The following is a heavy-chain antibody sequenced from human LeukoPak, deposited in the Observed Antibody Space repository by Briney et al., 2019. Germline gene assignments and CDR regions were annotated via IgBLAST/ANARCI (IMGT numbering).Heavy chain of an antibody. V-gene: IGHV3-33*01. CDR2: IWYDGSNK. CDR1: GFTFSSYG. CDR3: AREDGGKADI. Sequence: GGSLRLSCAASGFTFSSYGMHWVRQAPGKGLEWVAVIWYDGSNKYYADSVKGRFSISRDNAKNSLYLQMKSLRDEDTAVYYCAREDGGKADIWGQGTMVTVSS. D-gene: IGHD4-23*01. J-gene: IGHJ3*02.